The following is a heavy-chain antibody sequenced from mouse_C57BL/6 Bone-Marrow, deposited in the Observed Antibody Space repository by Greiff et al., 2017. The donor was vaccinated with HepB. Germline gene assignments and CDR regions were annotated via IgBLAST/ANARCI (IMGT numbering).Heavy chain of an antibody. J-gene: IGHJ2*01. D-gene: IGHD1-1*01. CDR1: GYTFTRYW. V-gene: IGHV1-55*01. CDR2: IYPGSGST. Sequence: QVQLQQPGAELVKPGASVKLSCKASGYTFTRYWITWVKQRPGQGLEWIGDIYPGSGSTNYNEKFKSKATLTVDTSSSTAYMQRSSLTAEDPAVYYCASKGTTGLYYGGQGTTRTGTS. CDR3: ASKGTTGLYY.